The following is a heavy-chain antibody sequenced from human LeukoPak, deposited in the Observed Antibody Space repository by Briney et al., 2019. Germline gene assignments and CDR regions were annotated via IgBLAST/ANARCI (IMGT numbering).Heavy chain of an antibody. Sequence: SVKVSCKASGGTFSSYAISWVRQAPGQGLEWMGGIIPIFGTANYAQKFQGRVTVTADKSTSTAYMELSSLRSEDTAVYYCARADESVTTEAFDIWGQGTMVTVSS. CDR1: GGTFSSYA. CDR3: ARADESVTTEAFDI. D-gene: IGHD4-17*01. CDR2: IIPIFGTA. V-gene: IGHV1-69*06. J-gene: IGHJ3*02.